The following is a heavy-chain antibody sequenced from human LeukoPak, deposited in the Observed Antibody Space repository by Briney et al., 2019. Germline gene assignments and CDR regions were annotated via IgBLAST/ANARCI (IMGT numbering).Heavy chain of an antibody. CDR2: ISTETQSP. CDR1: GYTSPFYG. J-gene: IGHJ5*02. CDR3: ARVVRDGYNPGWFDP. D-gene: IGHD5-24*01. Sequence: GASVKVSCKVSGYTSPFYGITWVRQAPGQGLEWMGWISTETQSPNYAQKLQDRLTITTDIATSTAYMELSSLRSEDTAVYYCARVVRDGYNPGWFDPWGQGTLVTVSS. V-gene: IGHV1-18*01.